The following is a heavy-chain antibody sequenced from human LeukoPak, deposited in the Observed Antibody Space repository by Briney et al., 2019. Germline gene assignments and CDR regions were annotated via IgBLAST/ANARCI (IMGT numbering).Heavy chain of an antibody. Sequence: ASVKVSCKASGYTLTSYGISWVRQAPGQGLEWMGWISAYNGNTNYAQKLQGRVTMTTDTSTSTAYMELRSLRSDDTAVYYCARTPMVRGVTRFDYWGQGTLVTVSS. CDR2: ISAYNGNT. CDR1: GYTLTSYG. V-gene: IGHV1-18*01. D-gene: IGHD3-10*01. J-gene: IGHJ4*02. CDR3: ARTPMVRGVTRFDY.